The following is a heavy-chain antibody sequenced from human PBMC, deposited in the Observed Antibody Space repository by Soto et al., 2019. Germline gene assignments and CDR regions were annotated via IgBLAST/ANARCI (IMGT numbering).Heavy chain of an antibody. CDR1: GYTFTSYG. J-gene: IGHJ6*03. V-gene: IGHV1-18*01. CDR3: ARDPPDIVVVPAAMVDYYYYMDV. D-gene: IGHD2-2*01. Sequence: QVQLVQSGAEVKKPGASVKVSCKASGYTFTSYGISWVRQAPGQGLEWMGWISAYNGNTNYAQKLQGRVTMTTDTATSTAYMELRSLRSDDTAVYYCARDPPDIVVVPAAMVDYYYYMDVWGKGTTVTVSS. CDR2: ISAYNGNT.